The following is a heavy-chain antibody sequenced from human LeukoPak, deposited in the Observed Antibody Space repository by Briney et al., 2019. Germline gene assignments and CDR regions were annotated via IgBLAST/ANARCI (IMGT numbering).Heavy chain of an antibody. Sequence: PSETLSLTCDVSGDSMSSSRFSWSWLRQPPGKGLEWIGYSYHGGSTHYNPSLQSRVTISVDRSKKQFSLNLHSVTAADTAVYYCASMVVDVTRWFDPWGQGTLVTVSS. CDR2: SYHGGST. V-gene: IGHV4-30-2*01. CDR1: GDSMSSSRFS. CDR3: ASMVVDVTRWFDP. D-gene: IGHD2-15*01. J-gene: IGHJ5*02.